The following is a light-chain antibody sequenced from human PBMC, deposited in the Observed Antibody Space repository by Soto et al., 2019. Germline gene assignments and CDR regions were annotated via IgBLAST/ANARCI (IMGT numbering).Light chain of an antibody. J-gene: IGKJ5*01. CDR3: QQRYNWPIT. CDR2: ADS. V-gene: IGKV3-11*01. CDR1: QSVSGY. Sequence: EIVMTQSPATLSVSPGEGAPLSCRASQSVSGYIGWYQQKPGQAPRLLIYADSNRATGIPARFSGSGSGTDFTLTISSLEPEDFSVYYCQQRYNWPITFGQGTRLEI.